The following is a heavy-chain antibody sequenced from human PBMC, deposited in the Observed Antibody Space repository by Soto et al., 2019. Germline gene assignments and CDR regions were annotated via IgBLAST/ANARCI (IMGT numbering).Heavy chain of an antibody. V-gene: IGHV5-51*01. J-gene: IGHJ4*02. D-gene: IGHD1-1*01. CDR3: ARAGTTLTFDY. Sequence: AGESLKISCKGSGYSFSTYSIGWVRQMPGKGLEWMGNIHSGDSNARYSPSFQGQVTISVDKSVNTAYLQWSSLKASDTAMYYCARAGTTLTFDYWGPGTLVTVSS. CDR2: IHSGDSNA. CDR1: GYSFSTYS.